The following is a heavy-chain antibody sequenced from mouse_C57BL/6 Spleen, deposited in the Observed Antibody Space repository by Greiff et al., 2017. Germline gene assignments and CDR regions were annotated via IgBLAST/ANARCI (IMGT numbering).Heavy chain of an antibody. CDR2: ISSGGSYT. CDR3: ARLSGSCDY. CDR1: GFTFSSYG. D-gene: IGHD3-2*02. V-gene: IGHV5-6*01. J-gene: IGHJ2*01. Sequence: EVKVVESGGDLVKPGGSLKLSCAASGFTFSSYGMSWVRQTPDKRLEWVATISSGGSYTYYPDSVKGRFTISRDNAKNTLYLQMSSLKSEDTAMYYCARLSGSCDYWGQGTTLTVSS.